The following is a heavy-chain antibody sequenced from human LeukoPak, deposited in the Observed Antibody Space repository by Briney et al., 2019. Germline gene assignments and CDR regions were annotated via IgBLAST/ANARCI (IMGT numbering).Heavy chain of an antibody. CDR2: ISYDGSNK. J-gene: IGHJ4*02. CDR3: ARDRFRYCSGGSCSSSYFDY. V-gene: IGHV3-30-3*01. D-gene: IGHD2-15*01. Sequence: PGRSLRLSCAASGFTFSSYAMHWVRQAPGKGLEWVAVISYDGSNKYYADSVKGRFTISRDNSKNTLYLQMNSLRAEDTAVYYCARDRFRYCSGGSCSSSYFDYWGQGTLVTVSS. CDR1: GFTFSSYA.